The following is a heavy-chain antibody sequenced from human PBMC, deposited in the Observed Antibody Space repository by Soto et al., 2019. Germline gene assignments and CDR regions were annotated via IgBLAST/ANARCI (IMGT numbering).Heavy chain of an antibody. CDR3: AASIFYYGMDV. J-gene: IGHJ6*02. Sequence: GESLKISCKGSGYSFTNYWIGWVRQMPGKGPEWVGIIYPGDSDTKYNPSFQGQVTISADKSITTTDLQWSSLKASDTAIYYCAASIFYYGMDVWGQGTTVTVSS. V-gene: IGHV5-51*01. CDR1: GYSFTNYW. CDR2: IYPGDSDT.